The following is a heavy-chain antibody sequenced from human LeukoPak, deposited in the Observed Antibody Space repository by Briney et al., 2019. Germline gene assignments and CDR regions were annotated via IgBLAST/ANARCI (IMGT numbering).Heavy chain of an antibody. Sequence: GGSLRLSCAASGFTFSSYWMSWVRQAPGKGLEGVANIKQDGSEKYYVASVKGRFTISRDNAKNSLYLQMNSLRAEDTAVYYCAREGVAVAGTARGMDVWGKGTTVTVSS. V-gene: IGHV3-7*01. CDR1: GFTFSSYW. CDR2: IKQDGSEK. D-gene: IGHD6-19*01. J-gene: IGHJ6*03. CDR3: AREGVAVAGTARGMDV.